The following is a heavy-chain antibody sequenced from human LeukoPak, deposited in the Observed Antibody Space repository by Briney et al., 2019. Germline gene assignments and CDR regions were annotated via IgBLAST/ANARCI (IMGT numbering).Heavy chain of an antibody. D-gene: IGHD3-9*01. CDR1: GYTFNVYY. J-gene: IGHJ4*02. Sequence: ASVKVSCKASGYTFNVYYIHWVRQAPGQGLEWMGWVSPSSGAANYTQKFQGRVTMTRDTSISTAYMELSRLRSDDTAVYYCARDLDDILTGYYNPPGGYWGQGTLVSVSS. CDR3: ARDLDDILTGYYNPPGGY. V-gene: IGHV1-2*02. CDR2: VSPSSGAA.